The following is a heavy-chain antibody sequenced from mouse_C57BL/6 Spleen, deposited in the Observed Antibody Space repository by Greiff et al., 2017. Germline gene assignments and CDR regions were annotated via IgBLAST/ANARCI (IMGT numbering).Heavy chain of an antibody. J-gene: IGHJ3*01. V-gene: IGHV3-6*01. Sequence: DVQLQESGPGLVKPSQSLSLTCSVTGYSITSGYYWNWIRQFPGNKLEWMGYISYDGSNNYNPSLKNRISITRDTSKNQFFLKLNSVTTEDTATYYCARDGYSEGFAYWGQGTLVTVSA. CDR2: ISYDGSN. CDR3: ARDGYSEGFAY. CDR1: GYSITSGYY. D-gene: IGHD2-3*01.